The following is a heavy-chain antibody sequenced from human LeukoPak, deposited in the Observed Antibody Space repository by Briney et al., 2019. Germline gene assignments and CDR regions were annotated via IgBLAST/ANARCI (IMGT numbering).Heavy chain of an antibody. CDR2: INYSGNR. CDR3: ARGYDY. V-gene: IGHV4-39*01. D-gene: IGHD3-22*01. J-gene: IGHJ4*02. CDR1: GGFISGSHYY. Sequence: SETLSLTCTVSGGFISGSHYYWAWIRQPPGKGLEWIGMINYSGNRYYNPSLWSRATISVDTSTNLFSLNLNSVTAADTAVYYCARGYDYWGQGTLVAVSS.